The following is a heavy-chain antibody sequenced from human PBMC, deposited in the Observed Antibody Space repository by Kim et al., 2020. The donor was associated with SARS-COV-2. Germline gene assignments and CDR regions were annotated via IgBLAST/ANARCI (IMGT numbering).Heavy chain of an antibody. Sequence: YADSVKGRFTISRDNSKNMLYLQMNSLRAEDTAVYYCAKAGGSGSYSFDYWGQGPLVTVSS. J-gene: IGHJ4*02. V-gene: IGHV3-23*03. D-gene: IGHD3-10*01. CDR3: AKAGGSGSYSFDY.